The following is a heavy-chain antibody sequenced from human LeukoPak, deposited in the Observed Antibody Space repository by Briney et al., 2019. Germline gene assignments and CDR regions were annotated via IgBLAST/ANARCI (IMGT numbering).Heavy chain of an antibody. D-gene: IGHD3-9*01. CDR3: ARHKGRTYYDILTGLYYFDY. CDR2: IYFSGST. J-gene: IGHJ4*02. Sequence: SETLSLTCTVSGGSISSYYWSWIRQPPGKGLEWIGYIYFSGSTNYNPSLKSRVTISVDTSKNQFSLKLSSVAAADTAVYYCARHKGRTYYDILTGLYYFDYWGQGTLVTVSS. CDR1: GGSISSYY. V-gene: IGHV4-59*08.